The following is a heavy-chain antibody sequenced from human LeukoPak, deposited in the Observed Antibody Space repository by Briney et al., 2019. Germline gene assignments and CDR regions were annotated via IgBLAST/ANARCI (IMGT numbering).Heavy chain of an antibody. CDR3: ARSSDIRTSGWYGVDY. J-gene: IGHJ4*02. Sequence: GESLQISCNCSGYSFTNYWIGWVRQLPGKGLEWMGIIYPGDSDTRYSPSFQGQVTISVDKSISTAYLQWSSLKASDTAMYYCARSSDIRTSGWYGVDYWGQGTLVTVSS. CDR2: IYPGDSDT. CDR1: GYSFTNYW. D-gene: IGHD6-19*01. V-gene: IGHV5-51*01.